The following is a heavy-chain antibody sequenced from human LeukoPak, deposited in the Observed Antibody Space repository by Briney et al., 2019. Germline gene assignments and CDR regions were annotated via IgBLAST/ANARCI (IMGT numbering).Heavy chain of an antibody. D-gene: IGHD5-12*01. V-gene: IGHV3-64D*06. J-gene: IGHJ4*02. CDR2: ISSNGGST. CDR1: GFTFSSYA. CDR3: VKGSTSGYDLYYFDY. Sequence: GGSLRLSCSASGFTFSSYAMHWVRQAPGKGLEYVSAISSNGGSTYYADSVKGRFTISRDNSKNTLYLQMSSLRAEDTAVYYCVKGSTSGYDLYYFDYWGQGTLVAVSS.